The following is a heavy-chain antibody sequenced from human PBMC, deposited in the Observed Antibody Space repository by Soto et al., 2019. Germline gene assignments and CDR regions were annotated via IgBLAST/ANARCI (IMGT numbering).Heavy chain of an antibody. D-gene: IGHD2-15*01. V-gene: IGHV3-21*01. J-gene: IGHJ4*02. Sequence: GGSLRLSCAASGFTFSSYSMNWVRQAPGKGLEWVSSISSSSSYIYYADSVKGRFTISRDNAKNSLYLQMNSLRAEDTAVYYCAREVLDCSGGSCYGGCLDYWGQGTLVTVSS. CDR2: ISSSSSYI. CDR1: GFTFSSYS. CDR3: AREVLDCSGGSCYGGCLDY.